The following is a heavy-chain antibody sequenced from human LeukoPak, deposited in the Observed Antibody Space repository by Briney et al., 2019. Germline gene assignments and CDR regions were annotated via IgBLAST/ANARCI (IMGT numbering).Heavy chain of an antibody. J-gene: IGHJ4*02. Sequence: NPSETLSLTCAVSGSAVSSDDNFWSWIRQPPGRGLEWIGYIYHRGSTAYNPSLRSRVTVSLDKSRNQFSLNLYSVTAADTAVYYCARAPYDILTGYFLFDSWGQGTVITVSS. D-gene: IGHD3-9*01. CDR3: ARAPYDILTGYFLFDS. CDR1: GSAVSSDDNF. CDR2: IYHRGST. V-gene: IGHV4-30-2*01.